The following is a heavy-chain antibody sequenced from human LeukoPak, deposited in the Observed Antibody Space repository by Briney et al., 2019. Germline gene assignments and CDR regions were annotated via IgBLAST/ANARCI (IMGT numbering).Heavy chain of an antibody. CDR3: ARATHDSSAVDAFDI. D-gene: IGHD3-22*01. CDR2: TNTAGNTI. J-gene: IGHJ3*02. Sequence: GGSLRLSCAASGFTFRDYFMSWIRQAPGKGLEWVAYTNTAGNTIYYASSMKGRFTIPRDNAKNSLYLQMTTLRAEDTAVYYCARATHDSSAVDAFDIWGQGTMVTVS. CDR1: GFTFRDYF. V-gene: IGHV3-11*01.